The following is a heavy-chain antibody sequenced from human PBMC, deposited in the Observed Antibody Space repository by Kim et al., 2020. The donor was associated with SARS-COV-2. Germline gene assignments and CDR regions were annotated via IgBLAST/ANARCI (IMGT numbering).Heavy chain of an antibody. Sequence: SETLSLTCAVSGGSISSGGYSWSWIRQPPGKGLEWIGYIYHSGSTYYNPSLKSRVTISVDRSKNQFSLKLSSVTAADTAVYYCARQPAAIESDYYGMDVWGQGTTVTVSS. CDR3: ARQPAAIESDYYGMDV. CDR1: GGSISSGGYS. D-gene: IGHD2-2*02. V-gene: IGHV4-30-2*01. J-gene: IGHJ6*02. CDR2: IYHSGST.